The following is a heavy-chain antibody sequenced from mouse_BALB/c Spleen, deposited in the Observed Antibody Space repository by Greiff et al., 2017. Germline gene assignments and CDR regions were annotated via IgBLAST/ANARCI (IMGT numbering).Heavy chain of an antibody. CDR2: ISSGGSYT. J-gene: IGHJ2*01. D-gene: IGHD1-1*01. CDR1: GFTFSSYT. Sequence: DVMLVESGGGLVKPGGSLKLSCAASGFTFSSYTMSWVRQTPEKRLEWVATISSGGSYTYYPDSVKGRFTISRDNAKNTLYLQMSSLKSEDTAMYYCTREQIYYGSSYGADWGQGTTLTVSS. CDR3: TREQIYYGSSYGAD. V-gene: IGHV5-6-4*01.